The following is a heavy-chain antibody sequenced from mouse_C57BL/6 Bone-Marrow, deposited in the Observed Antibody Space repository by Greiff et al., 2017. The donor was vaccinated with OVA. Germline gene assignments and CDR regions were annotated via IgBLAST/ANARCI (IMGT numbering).Heavy chain of an antibody. CDR1: GFSLSTFGMG. V-gene: IGHV8-8*01. CDR2: IWWDDDK. D-gene: IGHD1-1*01. CDR3: ARIDYYGSSYYYAMDY. Sequence: QVTLKVCGPGILQPSQTLSLTCSFSGFSLSTFGMGVGWIRQPSGKGLEWLAHIWWDDDKYYNPALKSRLTISKDTSKNQVFLKIANVDTADTATYYCARIDYYGSSYYYAMDYWGQGTSVTVSS. J-gene: IGHJ4*01.